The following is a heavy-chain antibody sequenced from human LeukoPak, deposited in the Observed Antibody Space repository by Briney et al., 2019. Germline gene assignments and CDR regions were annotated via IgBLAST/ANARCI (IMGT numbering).Heavy chain of an antibody. D-gene: IGHD3-10*01. Sequence: SETLSLTCTVSGGSISSGDYYWSWIRQPPGKGLEWIGYLHDSGRTNYSPSLESRVTILADTSRNQFSLKLTSVTAADTAVYYCARDFRYYGSGHSYRGVYFDYWGQGTLVTVSS. CDR1: GGSISSGDYY. V-gene: IGHV4-61*08. CDR2: LHDSGRT. J-gene: IGHJ4*01. CDR3: ARDFRYYGSGHSYRGVYFDY.